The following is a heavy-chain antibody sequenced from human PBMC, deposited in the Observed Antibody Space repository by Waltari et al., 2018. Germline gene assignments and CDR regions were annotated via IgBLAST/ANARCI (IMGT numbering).Heavy chain of an antibody. CDR2: IYYSGRT. CDR3: AGLGSGRKGSDAFDI. J-gene: IGHJ3*02. Sequence: QLHLQESGPGLVKPSETLSLTCTVSGGSISSTSYYWGWIRQPPGKGLEWIGNIYYSGRTYYTPSLKGRVTISVDTSKNQFSLKLSSVTAADTAVYYCAGLGSGRKGSDAFDIWGQGTMVTVSS. D-gene: IGHD1-26*01. CDR1: GGSISSTSYY. V-gene: IGHV4-39*01.